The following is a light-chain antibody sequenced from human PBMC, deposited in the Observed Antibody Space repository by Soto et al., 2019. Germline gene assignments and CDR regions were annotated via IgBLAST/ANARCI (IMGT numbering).Light chain of an antibody. V-gene: IGKV1-39*01. CDR2: SAS. Sequence: DIQMTQSPSSLSASIVDGFTCTFRAGQNIRTYLNWYQHKPGKVPDLLIYSASGLRSGVPSRFSGSGSGTDFTLTISSLQPEDFATYFCQQSFSSPWTFGQGTKVDIK. CDR1: QNIRTY. J-gene: IGKJ1*01. CDR3: QQSFSSPWT.